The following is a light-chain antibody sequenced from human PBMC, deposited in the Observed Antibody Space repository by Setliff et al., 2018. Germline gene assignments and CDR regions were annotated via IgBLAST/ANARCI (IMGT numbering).Light chain of an antibody. Sequence: QSALTQPASVSGSPGQSITISCTGTSSDVGGYDYVSWYQQHPDKAPKLMIFDVSNRPSGVSNRFSGSKSGNTASLTISGLQAEDEADYYCSSYAGSSTLYVFGTGTKVTV. J-gene: IGLJ1*01. CDR3: SSYAGSSTLYV. V-gene: IGLV2-14*03. CDR1: SSDVGGYDY. CDR2: DVS.